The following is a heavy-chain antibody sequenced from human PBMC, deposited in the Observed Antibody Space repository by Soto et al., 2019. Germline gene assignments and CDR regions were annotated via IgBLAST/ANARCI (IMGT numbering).Heavy chain of an antibody. J-gene: IGHJ3*02. CDR1: GYTFTSYA. V-gene: IGHV1-3*01. D-gene: IGHD3-16*01. CDR3: ARARIMITFGCLDAFDI. Sequence: ASVKVSCKASGYTFTSYAMHCVRQAPGQRLEWMGWINAGNGNTKYSQKFQGRVTITRDTSASTAYMELSSLRSEDTAVYYCARARIMITFGCLDAFDIWGQGTMVTVSS. CDR2: INAGNGNT.